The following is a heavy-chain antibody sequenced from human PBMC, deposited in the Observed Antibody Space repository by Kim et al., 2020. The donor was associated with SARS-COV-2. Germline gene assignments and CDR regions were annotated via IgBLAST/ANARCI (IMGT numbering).Heavy chain of an antibody. D-gene: IGHD6-13*01. CDR2: VDPGGGST. CDR1: RYTFTSYY. Sequence: ASVKVSCKASRYTFTSYYIHWVRQAPGQGLEWMGIVDPGGGSTSYAQKFQGRVTLTRDTSTSTVYLELSSLRSEDTAVYYCARCTRWYGWFDPWGQGTLVTVSS. CDR3: ARCTRWYGWFDP. J-gene: IGHJ5*02. V-gene: IGHV1-46*01.